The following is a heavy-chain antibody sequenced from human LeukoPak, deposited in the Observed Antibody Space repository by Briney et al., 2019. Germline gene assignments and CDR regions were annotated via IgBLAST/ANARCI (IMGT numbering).Heavy chain of an antibody. J-gene: IGHJ4*02. Sequence: ASVKVSCKASGGTFSSYAISWVRQAPGQGLEWMGGIIPIFGTANYAQKFQGRVTITTDESTSTAYMELSSLRSEDTAVYYCARGRSGSESPYNFDYWGQGTLVTVSS. CDR3: ARGRSGSESPYNFDY. CDR1: GGTFSSYA. V-gene: IGHV1-69*05. CDR2: IIPIFGTA. D-gene: IGHD3-3*01.